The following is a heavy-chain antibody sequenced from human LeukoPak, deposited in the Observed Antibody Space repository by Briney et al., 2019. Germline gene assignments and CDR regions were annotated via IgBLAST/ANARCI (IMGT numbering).Heavy chain of an antibody. Sequence: PSETLSLTCTVSGGSISSGDYYWSWIRQPPGKGLEWIGYIYYSGSTYYNPSLKSRVTISVDTSKNQFSLKLNSVTAADTAVYYCARGPRYFRYGLDVWGKGTTATVSS. CDR2: IYYSGST. CDR3: ARGPRYFRYGLDV. V-gene: IGHV4-30-4*01. CDR1: GGSISSGDYY. J-gene: IGHJ6*04. D-gene: IGHD3-9*01.